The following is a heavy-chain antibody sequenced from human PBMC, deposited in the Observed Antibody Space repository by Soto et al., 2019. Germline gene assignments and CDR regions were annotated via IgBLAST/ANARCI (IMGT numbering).Heavy chain of an antibody. V-gene: IGHV4-31*03. D-gene: IGHD2-2*01. CDR1: GGSISSGGYY. Sequence: SETLSLTCTVSGGSISSGGYYWSWIRQHPGKGLEWIGYIYYSGSTYYNPSLKSRVTISVDTSKNQFSLKLSSVTAADTAVYYCARAECISTSCYALWFDPWGQGTLVTVSS. J-gene: IGHJ5*02. CDR2: IYYSGST. CDR3: ARAECISTSCYALWFDP.